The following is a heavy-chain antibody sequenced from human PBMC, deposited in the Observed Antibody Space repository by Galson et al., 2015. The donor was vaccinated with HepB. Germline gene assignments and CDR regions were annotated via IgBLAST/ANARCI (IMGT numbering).Heavy chain of an antibody. Sequence: SLRLSCAASGFTFSSYSMNWVRQAPGKGLEWVSYISSSSSYTNYADSVKGRFTTSRDNAKNSLYLQMNSLRAEDTAVYYCARALRQYCSSTSCYGPLDYGMDVWGQGTTVTVSS. V-gene: IGHV3-21*05. CDR3: ARALRQYCSSTSCYGPLDYGMDV. CDR2: ISSSSSYT. J-gene: IGHJ6*02. D-gene: IGHD2-2*01. CDR1: GFTFSSYS.